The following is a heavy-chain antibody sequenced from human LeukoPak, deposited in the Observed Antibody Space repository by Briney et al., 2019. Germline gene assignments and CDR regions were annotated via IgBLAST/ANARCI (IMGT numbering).Heavy chain of an antibody. J-gene: IGHJ4*02. CDR2: ISSSSSYI. CDR1: GFTFSSYS. CDR3: AAGYNSGLAY. Sequence: GGSLRLSCAASGFTFSSYSMNWARQAPGRGLEWVSSISSSSSYIYYADSVKGRFTISRDNAKNSLYLQMNSLRAEDTAVYYCAAGYNSGLAYWGQGTLVTVSS. V-gene: IGHV3-21*01. D-gene: IGHD5-24*01.